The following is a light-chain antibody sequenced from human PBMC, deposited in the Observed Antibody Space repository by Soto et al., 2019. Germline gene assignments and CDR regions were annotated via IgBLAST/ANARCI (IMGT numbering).Light chain of an antibody. V-gene: IGLV1-44*01. Sequence: QSVLTQPPSASGTPGQRVIISCSGSNSNIGINTVNWYQQLPGTAPKLLNYGNNQRPSGVPDRFSGSKSGTSASLAISGLQSDDEADYYCAAWDDSLNGVVFGGGTKVTVL. J-gene: IGLJ2*01. CDR2: GNN. CDR1: NSNIGINT. CDR3: AAWDDSLNGVV.